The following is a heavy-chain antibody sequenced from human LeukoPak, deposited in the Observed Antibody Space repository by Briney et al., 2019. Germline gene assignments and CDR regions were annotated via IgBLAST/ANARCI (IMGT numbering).Heavy chain of an antibody. CDR1: GFTFSSYS. D-gene: IGHD4-17*01. CDR2: ISSSSSYI. V-gene: IGHV3-21*01. Sequence: PGGSLRLSCAASGFTFSSYSMNWVRQAPGKGLEWVSSISSSSSYIYYADSVKGRFTISGDNAKNSLYLQMNSLRAEDTAVYYCARATRRDYGDVGYWGQGTLVTVSS. CDR3: ARATRRDYGDVGY. J-gene: IGHJ4*02.